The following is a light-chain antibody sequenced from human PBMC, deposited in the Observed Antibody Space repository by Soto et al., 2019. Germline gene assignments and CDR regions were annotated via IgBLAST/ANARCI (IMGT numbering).Light chain of an antibody. J-gene: IGKJ2*01. CDR3: QQRFNWPRFT. Sequence: EIVLTQSPATLSLSPGERATLSCSASQSVSSYLAWYQQKPGQASRLLIYDASNRATGIPARFSGGGSGTDFTITISSLEPEDFAVYYCQQRFNWPRFTFGQGTKLEIK. CDR1: QSVSSY. CDR2: DAS. V-gene: IGKV3-11*01.